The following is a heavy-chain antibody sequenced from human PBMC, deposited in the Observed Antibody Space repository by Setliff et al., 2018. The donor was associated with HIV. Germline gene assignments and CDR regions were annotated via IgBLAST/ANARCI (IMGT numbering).Heavy chain of an antibody. D-gene: IGHD1-1*01. V-gene: IGHV3-66*02. CDR3: AKPRLYNSALEN. CDR1: GFSVRDNY. Sequence: PGGSLRLSCAVSGFSVRDNYISWVRRAPGKGLEWVSVIYSGSSTYYADSVKGRFTLSRDNSKNTLYLQMNSLTPEDTAVYYCAKPRLYNSALENWGQGTLVTVSS. CDR2: IYSGSST. J-gene: IGHJ4*02.